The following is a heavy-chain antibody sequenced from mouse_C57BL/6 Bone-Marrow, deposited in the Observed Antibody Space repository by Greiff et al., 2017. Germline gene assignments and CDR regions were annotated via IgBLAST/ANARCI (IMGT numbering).Heavy chain of an antibody. J-gene: IGHJ4*01. CDR2: IDPENGDT. V-gene: IGHV14-4*01. CDR1: GFNIKDDY. D-gene: IGHD1-1*01. CDR3: TSEITTVVAPYYAMDY. Sequence: EVQLQQSGAELVRPGASVKLSCTASGFNIKDDYMHWVKQRPEQGLEWIGWIDPENGDTEYASKFQGKATITADTSSNTAYLQLSRLTSEDTAVYYCTSEITTVVAPYYAMDYWGQGTSVTVSS.